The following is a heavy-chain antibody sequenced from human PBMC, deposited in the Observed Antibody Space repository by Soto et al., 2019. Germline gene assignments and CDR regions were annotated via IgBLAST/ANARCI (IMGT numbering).Heavy chain of an antibody. D-gene: IGHD2-21*01. V-gene: IGHV1-69*02. Sequence: QVQLVQSGAELKKPGSSVKVSCEASGGSFTSYSFTWVRQAPGQGLEWMGRIIPIQGKANYALKFQDRVTITADRSTRTVYTELTSLRPADPAVYFCAKSLLFVDLGYMDVWRKGTTVTVSS. CDR1: GGSFTSYS. CDR3: AKSLLFVDLGYMDV. J-gene: IGHJ6*03. CDR2: IIPIQGKA.